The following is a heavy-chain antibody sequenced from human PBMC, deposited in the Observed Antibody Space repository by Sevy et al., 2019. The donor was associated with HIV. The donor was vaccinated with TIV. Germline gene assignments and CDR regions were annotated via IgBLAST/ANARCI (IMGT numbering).Heavy chain of an antibody. CDR1: GFTFMDYG. CDR2: IRNDGSNK. V-gene: IGHV3-30*02. CDR3: GKGPQAAITTSYGFDG. D-gene: IGHD4-17*01. Sequence: GGSLRLSCAASGFTFMDYGMHWVRQAPGKGLEWVAFIRNDGSNKYYLDSVRGRFTISRDNSRKTLFLQMSSLRSDETAVYYCGKGPQAAITTSYGFDGWGQGTTVTVSS. J-gene: IGHJ6*02.